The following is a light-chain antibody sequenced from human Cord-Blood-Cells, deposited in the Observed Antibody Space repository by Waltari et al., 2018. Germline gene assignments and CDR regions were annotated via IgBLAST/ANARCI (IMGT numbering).Light chain of an antibody. CDR3: QSYDSSLSGSV. V-gene: IGLV1-40*01. CDR1: SSNIGAGYD. CDR2: GNS. Sequence: QSVLTQPPSVSGAPGQRVTISCPGSSSNIGAGYDVHWYQQLPGTATKLLIYGNSKRPLGVPYRFSGSKSVTSASLAITGLQAEDEADYYCQSYDSSLSGSVFGGGTKLTVL. J-gene: IGLJ2*01.